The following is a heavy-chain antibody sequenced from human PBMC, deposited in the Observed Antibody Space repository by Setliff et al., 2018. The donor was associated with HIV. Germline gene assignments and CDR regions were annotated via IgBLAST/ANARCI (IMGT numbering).Heavy chain of an antibody. CDR2: INPSGGGT. Sequence: ASVKVSCKASGYTFTSYYMHWVRRAPGQGLEWMGIINPSGGGTTYARKFQGRVTVTRDTSTTTVYMEPSGLRSEDTAVYYCARATEAGAIDYWDQGTRVTVSS. J-gene: IGHJ4*02. D-gene: IGHD1-26*01. CDR1: GYTFTSYY. V-gene: IGHV1-46*01. CDR3: ARATEAGAIDY.